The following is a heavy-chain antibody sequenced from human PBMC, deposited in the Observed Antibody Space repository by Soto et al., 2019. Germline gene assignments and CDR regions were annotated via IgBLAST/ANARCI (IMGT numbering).Heavy chain of an antibody. D-gene: IGHD2-8*02. V-gene: IGHV6-1*01. CDR2: THYRSKWSF. CDR1: GDSVSSDTGA. CDR3: AGVTGFRGMDV. Sequence: PSQTLSLTCVISGDSVSSDTGAWNWIRQSPSRGLEWLGRTHYRSKWSFDYAISVKSRITIDPDTSKNQFSLHLDSLTPEDTAVYYCAGVTGFRGMDVGGQGTPVTVSS. J-gene: IGHJ6*02.